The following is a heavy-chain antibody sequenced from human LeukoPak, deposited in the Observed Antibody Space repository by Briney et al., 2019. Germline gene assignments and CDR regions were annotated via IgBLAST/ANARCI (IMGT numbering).Heavy chain of an antibody. D-gene: IGHD1-26*01. CDR2: TIGSDGRT. Sequence: GGSLRLSCAASGFPFSSSSMSWVRHVSGKGLEWVSSTIGSDGRTYYADSVKGRFTISRDNAKNSLYLQMNSLRAEDTAVYYCATIPRVGATHDAFDIWGQGTMVTVSS. CDR1: GFPFSSSS. CDR3: ATIPRVGATHDAFDI. V-gene: IGHV3-23*01. J-gene: IGHJ3*02.